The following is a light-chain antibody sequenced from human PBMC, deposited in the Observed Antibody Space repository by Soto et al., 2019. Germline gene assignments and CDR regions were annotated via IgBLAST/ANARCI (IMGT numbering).Light chain of an antibody. Sequence: EIVMAQSRATLSVCRGERATRSCRANQAISSNLSWYHQKPGQAPRLLIYGASTRATGVPDRFSGSGSGTEFTLTISSLQSEDFAVYSCQHYNNWLGTFGGGTKVDIK. CDR3: QHYNNWLGT. CDR2: GAS. J-gene: IGKJ4*01. V-gene: IGKV3-15*01. CDR1: QAISSN.